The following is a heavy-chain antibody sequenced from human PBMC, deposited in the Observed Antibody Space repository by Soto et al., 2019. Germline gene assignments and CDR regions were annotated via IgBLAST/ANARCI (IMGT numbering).Heavy chain of an antibody. CDR1: GYSISSGYY. CDR3: ARVHRIVVVISSGSWFDP. CDR2: IYHSGST. V-gene: IGHV4-38-2*01. J-gene: IGHJ5*02. D-gene: IGHD3-22*01. Sequence: KPSETLSLTCAVSGYSISSGYYWGWIRQPPGKGLEWIGSIYHSGSTYYNPSLKSRVTISVDTSKNQFSLKLSSVTAADTAVYYCARVHRIVVVISSGSWFDPWGQGTLVTVSS.